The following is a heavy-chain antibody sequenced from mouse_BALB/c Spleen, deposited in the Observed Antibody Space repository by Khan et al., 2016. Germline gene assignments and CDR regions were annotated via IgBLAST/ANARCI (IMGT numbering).Heavy chain of an antibody. CDR3: ARSDYCSTDPMDY. Sequence: EVQLQESGPGLVKPSQSLSLTCTVTGYSITSDYAWNWLRQFPGNKLEWRGYISDSGSTSYNPSLKSRIFITRDTSNNQFFLQKNSVTSEDTATXSCARSDYCSTDPMDYWGQGTSVTVSS. V-gene: IGHV3-2*02. D-gene: IGHD1-1*01. CDR1: GYSITSDYA. J-gene: IGHJ4*01. CDR2: ISDSGST.